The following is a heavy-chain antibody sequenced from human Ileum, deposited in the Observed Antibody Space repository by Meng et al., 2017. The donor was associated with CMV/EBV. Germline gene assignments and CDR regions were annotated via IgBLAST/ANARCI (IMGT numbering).Heavy chain of an antibody. CDR2: VYSTGSS. CDR3: AQTNCTGGPCQPPT. V-gene: IGHV4-4*08. Sequence: QVHLQESGPGLVKPAETLSLTCTVSRDHVSPCYWGWIRQPPGKRLEWIGYVYSTGSSQYSSSLKSRAVISTDTSKKQFSLTLTSVTAADTAVYFCAQTNCTGGPCQPPTWGPGILVTVSS. D-gene: IGHD2-8*02. CDR1: RDHVSPCY. J-gene: IGHJ5*02.